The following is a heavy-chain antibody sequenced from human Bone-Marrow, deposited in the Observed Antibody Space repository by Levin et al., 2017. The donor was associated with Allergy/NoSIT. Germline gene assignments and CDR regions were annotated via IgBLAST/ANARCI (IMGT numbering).Heavy chain of an antibody. D-gene: IGHD6-19*01. CDR1: GFTFSNYG. V-gene: IGHV3-23*01. Sequence: GGSLRLSCVASGFTFSNYGMSWVRQAPGKGLEWVSGMSGSGGSAYYADPVKGRFTISRDNSKNTVYLQMNSLRAADTAIYYCAKVSHTSWLVLGDYFDFWGQGTLVTVSS. CDR3: AKVSHTSWLVLGDYFDF. CDR2: MSGSGGSA. J-gene: IGHJ4*02.